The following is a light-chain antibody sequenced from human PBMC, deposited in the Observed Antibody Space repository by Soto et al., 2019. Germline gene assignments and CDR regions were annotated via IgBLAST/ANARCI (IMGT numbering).Light chain of an antibody. Sequence: DIHMTQSPSTLSGSVGDRVTITCRASQTISSWLAWCQHEPGRAPKXXIYEASTLKSGVPSRFSGSGSGTEFTLTISSLQPDDFATYYCQQYNSYSPTFGQGTKVDIK. CDR1: QTISSW. CDR2: EAS. J-gene: IGKJ1*01. CDR3: QQYNSYSPT. V-gene: IGKV1-5*03.